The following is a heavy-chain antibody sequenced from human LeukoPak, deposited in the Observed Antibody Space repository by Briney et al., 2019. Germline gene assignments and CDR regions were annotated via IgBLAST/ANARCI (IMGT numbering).Heavy chain of an antibody. CDR3: ARRGYSGYDEYYFDY. CDR2: IYYSGST. V-gene: IGHV4-39*01. J-gene: IGHJ4*02. Sequence: SETLSLTCTVSGGSISSYYWGWIRQPPGKGLEWIGSIYYSGSTYYNPSLKSRVTISVDTSKNQFSLKLSSVTAADTAVYYCARRGYSGYDEYYFDYWGQGTLVTVSS. CDR1: GGSISSYY. D-gene: IGHD5-12*01.